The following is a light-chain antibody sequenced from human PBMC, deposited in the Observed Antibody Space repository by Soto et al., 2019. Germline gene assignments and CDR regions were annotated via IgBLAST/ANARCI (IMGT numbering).Light chain of an antibody. J-gene: IGKJ5*01. Sequence: EMVMTQSPAILSVSPGESATLSCRASQSVNSNYLAWYQQHPGQPPRLLIYGISTRATGIPARFSGSGSGTEFTLTISSLQPDDFATYYCRQYNTYSTFGQGTRLEIK. CDR2: GIS. CDR1: QSVNSN. V-gene: IGKV3-15*01. CDR3: RQYNTYST.